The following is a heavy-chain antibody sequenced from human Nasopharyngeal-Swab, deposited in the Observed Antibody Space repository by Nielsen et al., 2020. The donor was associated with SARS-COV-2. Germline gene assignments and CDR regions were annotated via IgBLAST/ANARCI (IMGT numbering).Heavy chain of an antibody. V-gene: IGHV3-74*01. Sequence: GESLKISCVASGFTFSSFWMHWVRQVPGKGLVWISRISGDGSSTSYADSVKGRLTISRDNAKNTLYLQINTLTGEDTAVYHCARGSGPHGSWDYWGQGTLATVSS. J-gene: IGHJ4*02. D-gene: IGHD1-26*01. CDR1: GFTFSSFW. CDR3: ARGSGPHGSWDY. CDR2: ISGDGSST.